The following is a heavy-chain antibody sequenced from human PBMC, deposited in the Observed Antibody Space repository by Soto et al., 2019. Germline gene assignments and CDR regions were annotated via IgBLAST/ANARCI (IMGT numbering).Heavy chain of an antibody. CDR2: IKPDVSEK. CDR3: SRSLDS. Sequence: GGSLRLSCAASGFAFSSFWMDWVRQAPGKGLEWVANIKPDVSEKHYVDSVKGRFTISRDNAKNSLYLHMSSLTAEDSALYYCSRSLDSWGQGTRVTVSS. CDR1: GFAFSSFW. J-gene: IGHJ4*02. V-gene: IGHV3-7*01.